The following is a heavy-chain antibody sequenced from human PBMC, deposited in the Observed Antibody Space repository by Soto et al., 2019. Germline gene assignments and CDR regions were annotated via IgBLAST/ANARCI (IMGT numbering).Heavy chain of an antibody. J-gene: IGHJ6*02. Sequence: GSLRLSCAASGFTFSSNAMHWARQAPGKGLEWVAVLSYDGSNKYYADSVKGRFTISRDNSKNTLYLQMDSLRTEDTALYYCAIDVESVSSQYYYYFYGMDVWGQVPQGTVSS. V-gene: IGHV3-30-3*01. CDR3: AIDVESVSSQYYYYFYGMDV. CDR2: LSYDGSNK. D-gene: IGHD1-26*01. CDR1: GFTFSSNA.